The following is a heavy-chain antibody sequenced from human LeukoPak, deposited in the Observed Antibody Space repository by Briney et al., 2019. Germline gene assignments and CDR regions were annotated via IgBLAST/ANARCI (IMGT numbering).Heavy chain of an antibody. CDR2: INHSGST. V-gene: IGHV4-34*01. J-gene: IGHJ4*02. D-gene: IGHD2-8*01. CDR3: ARGHGRRYCTNGVCLPFDY. Sequence: SETLSLTCAVYGGSFSGYYWSWIRQPPGKGLEWIGGINHSGSTNYNPSLKSRVTISVDTSKNQFSLKLSSVTAADTAVYYCARGHGRRYCTNGVCLPFDYWGQGTLVTVSS. CDR1: GGSFSGYY.